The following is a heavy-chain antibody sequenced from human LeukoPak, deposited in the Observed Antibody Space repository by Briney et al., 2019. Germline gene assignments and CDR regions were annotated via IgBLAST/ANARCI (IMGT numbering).Heavy chain of an antibody. Sequence: YPGGSLRLSCAASGFTFSSYAMSWVRQAPGKGLEWVSFIYSGTIHYSDSVKGRFTISRDNAKNSLYLQMNSLRAEDTAVYYCARDDYGGIDYWGQGTLVTVSS. V-gene: IGHV3-69-1*01. CDR1: GFTFSSYA. D-gene: IGHD4-23*01. CDR2: IYSGTI. J-gene: IGHJ4*02. CDR3: ARDDYGGIDY.